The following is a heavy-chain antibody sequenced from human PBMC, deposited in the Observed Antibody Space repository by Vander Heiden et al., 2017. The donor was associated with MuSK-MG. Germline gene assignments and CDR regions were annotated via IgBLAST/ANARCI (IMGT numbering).Heavy chain of an antibody. CDR3: ARHSSPKYSSSWYEDGVDY. CDR1: GGSLSSSSYY. D-gene: IGHD6-13*01. V-gene: IGHV4-39*01. CDR2: IYYSGST. Sequence: QLQLQESGPGLVEPSEPLSLTCTVSGGSLSSSSYYWGWIRHPPGKGLEWIGSIYYSGSTYDNPSLKIRVTISVDTSKNQFSLKLSAVTAADTAVYYCARHSSPKYSSSWYEDGVDYWGQGTLVTVSS. J-gene: IGHJ4*02.